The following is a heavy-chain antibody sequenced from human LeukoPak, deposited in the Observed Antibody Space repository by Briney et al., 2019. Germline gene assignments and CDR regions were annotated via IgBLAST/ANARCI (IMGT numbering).Heavy chain of an antibody. CDR1: GFTFSNYW. Sequence: GGSLRLSCAASGFTFSNYWMHWVRQAPGKGLVWVSRISGDGSGTYNADSVKGRFTMSRDNAKNTLYLQMNGLRGEDTAVYYCVADLGDYADFWGQGTLVTVSS. J-gene: IGHJ4*02. V-gene: IGHV3-74*01. CDR3: VADLGDYADF. CDR2: ISGDGSGT.